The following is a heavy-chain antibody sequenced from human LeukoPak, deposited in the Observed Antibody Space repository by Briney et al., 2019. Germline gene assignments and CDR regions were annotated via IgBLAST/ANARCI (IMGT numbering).Heavy chain of an antibody. CDR3: ARGKGIFGVVITSYFDY. CDR2: ISYDGSNK. J-gene: IGHJ4*02. CDR1: GFTFSSYA. V-gene: IGHV3-30-3*01. D-gene: IGHD3-3*01. Sequence: GGSLRLSCAASGFTFSSYAMHWVRQASGKGLEWVAVISYDGSNKYYADSVKGRFTISRDNSKNTLYLQMNSLRAEDTAVYYCARGKGIFGVVITSYFDYWGQGTLVTVSS.